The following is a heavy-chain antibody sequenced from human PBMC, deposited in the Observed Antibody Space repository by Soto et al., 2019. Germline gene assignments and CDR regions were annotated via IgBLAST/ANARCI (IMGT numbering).Heavy chain of an antibody. CDR1: GYTFTSYG. CDR3: ARVAPPYYDFWSGYHPNWFDP. Sequence: ASVKVSCKASGYTFTSYGISWVRQAPGQGLEWMGWISAYNGNTNYAQKLQGRVTMTTDTSTSTAYMELRSLRSDDTAVYYCARVAPPYYDFWSGYHPNWFDPWGQGTLVTVS. V-gene: IGHV1-18*04. CDR2: ISAYNGNT. D-gene: IGHD3-3*01. J-gene: IGHJ5*02.